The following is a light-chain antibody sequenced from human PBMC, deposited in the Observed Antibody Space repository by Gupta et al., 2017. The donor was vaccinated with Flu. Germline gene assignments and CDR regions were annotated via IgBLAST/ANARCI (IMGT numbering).Light chain of an antibody. CDR1: SSDIGSYNY. CDR2: EVT. V-gene: IGLV2-14*01. Sequence: SALTQPATVSGAPGQPITISCTGTSSDIGSYNYVSWYQHHPDKGPKRIMSEVTHRPTGVSDRFSGSKSAATDSLTISGRKVEDEAYDDCCSYTTTSPFVFGGGTKVTVL. CDR3: CSYTTTSPFV. J-gene: IGLJ3*02.